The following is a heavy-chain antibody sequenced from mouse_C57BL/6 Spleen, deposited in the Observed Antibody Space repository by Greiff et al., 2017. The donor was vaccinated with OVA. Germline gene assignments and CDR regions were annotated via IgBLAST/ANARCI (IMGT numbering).Heavy chain of an antibody. CDR1: GFTFSSYG. CDR3: ARQGTGSFAY. V-gene: IGHV5-6*01. CDR2: ISSGGSYT. J-gene: IGHJ3*01. D-gene: IGHD4-1*01. Sequence: EVQLVESGGDLVKPGGSLKLSCAASGFTFSSYGMSWVRQTPDKRLEWVATISSGGSYTYYPASVKGRFTISRDNAKNTLYLQMSSLKSEDTAMYYCARQGTGSFAYWGQGTLVTVSA.